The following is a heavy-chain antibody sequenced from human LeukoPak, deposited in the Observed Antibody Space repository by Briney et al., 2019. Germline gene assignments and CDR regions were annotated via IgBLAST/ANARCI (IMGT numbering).Heavy chain of an antibody. CDR2: LNPNSGDI. D-gene: IGHD5-24*01. CDR3: ARDFAAEMATIMGFSANY. V-gene: IGHV1-2*02. Sequence: ASVKVSCKASGYKFTGWYLHWVRQAPGQGLEWMGWLNPNSGDIKYAPKFQGRVTMTRDTSTSTAYMELSRLRSDDTAVYYCARDFAAEMATIMGFSANYWGQGTLVTVSS. J-gene: IGHJ4*02. CDR1: GYKFTGWY.